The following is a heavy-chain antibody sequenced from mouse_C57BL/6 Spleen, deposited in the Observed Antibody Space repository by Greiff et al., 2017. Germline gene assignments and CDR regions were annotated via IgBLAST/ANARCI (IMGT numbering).Heavy chain of an antibody. D-gene: IGHD4-1*01. CDR3: ARLGSYYFDY. Sequence: QVQLQQPGAELVRPGSSVKLSCKASGYTFTSYWMHWVKQRPIQGLEWIGNIDPSDSETHYNQKFKDKATLTVDKSSSTAYMPLSSLTSEDSAVYYCARLGSYYFDYWGQGTTLTVSS. V-gene: IGHV1-52*01. J-gene: IGHJ2*01. CDR1: GYTFTSYW. CDR2: IDPSDSET.